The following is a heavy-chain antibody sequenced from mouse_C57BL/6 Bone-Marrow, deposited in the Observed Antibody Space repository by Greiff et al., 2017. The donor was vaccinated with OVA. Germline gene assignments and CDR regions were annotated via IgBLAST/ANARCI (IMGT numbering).Heavy chain of an antibody. J-gene: IGHJ3*01. V-gene: IGHV1-64*01. CDR3: ARHGNWEFAY. CDR2: IHPNSGST. D-gene: IGHD2-1*01. Sequence: QVQLQQPGAELVKPGASVKLSCKASGYTFTSYWMHWVKQRPGQGLEWIGMIHPNSGSTNYNEKFKSKATLTVDKSSSTAYMQLSSLTSEDSAVYYCARHGNWEFAYWGQGTLVTVSA. CDR1: GYTFTSYW.